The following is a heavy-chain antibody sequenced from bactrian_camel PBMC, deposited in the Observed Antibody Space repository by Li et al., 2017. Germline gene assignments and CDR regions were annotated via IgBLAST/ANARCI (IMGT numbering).Heavy chain of an antibody. D-gene: IGHD2*01. CDR3: TPGVY. CDR1: GFAFNTYS. CDR2: IAYDGWVT. J-gene: IGHJ4*01. Sequence: DVQLVESGGDLVQPGGSLTLSCVGSGFAFNTYSMSWVRQAPGKGLEWVAQIAYDGWVTRYHDSAKGRFTISRDNARNTLYLQLNSLKTEDTAKYYCTPGVYWGQGTQVTVS. V-gene: IGHV3S42*01.